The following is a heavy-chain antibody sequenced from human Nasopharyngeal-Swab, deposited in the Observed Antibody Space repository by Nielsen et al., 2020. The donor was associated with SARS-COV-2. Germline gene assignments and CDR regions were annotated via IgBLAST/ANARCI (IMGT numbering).Heavy chain of an antibody. CDR3: TRCGGGCYSGRDY. Sequence: GESLKISCAASGFTFSDSAIHWVRQASGKVLEWVGRVGSKGNNYATAYSASVKGRFIIFRDDPTNTAYLQMNSLKTEDTAMYYCTRCGGGCYSGRDYWGQGTLVTVSS. J-gene: IGHJ4*02. D-gene: IGHD2-15*01. V-gene: IGHV3-73*01. CDR2: VGSKGNNYAT. CDR1: GFTFSDSA.